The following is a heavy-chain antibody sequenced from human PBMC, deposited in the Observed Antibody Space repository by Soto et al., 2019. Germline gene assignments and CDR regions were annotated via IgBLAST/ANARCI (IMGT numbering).Heavy chain of an antibody. CDR2: IYHTGTI. Sequence: PSETLSLTCAVSGDSITGTNWWSWVRQPPGKGLEWIVEIYHTGTINYNPSLKSRVTISVDKSKNQFSLNLNSVTAADTAMYYCVRDAGVAEKWFDPWGQGTLVTVSS. CDR3: VRDAGVAEKWFDP. J-gene: IGHJ5*02. D-gene: IGHD6-13*01. V-gene: IGHV4-4*02. CDR1: GDSITGTNW.